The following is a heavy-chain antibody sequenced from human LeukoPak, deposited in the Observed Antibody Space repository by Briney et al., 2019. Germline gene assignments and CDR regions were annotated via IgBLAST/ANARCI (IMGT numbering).Heavy chain of an antibody. Sequence: GGSLRLFCAASGFTVSSNYMSWVRQAPGKGLEWVSVIYSGGSTYYADSVKGRFTISRDNSKNTLYLQMNSLRAEDTAVYYCARIITMPYYGMDVWGQGTTVTVSS. V-gene: IGHV3-66*01. CDR3: ARIITMPYYGMDV. D-gene: IGHD3-10*01. CDR1: GFTVSSNY. CDR2: IYSGGST. J-gene: IGHJ6*02.